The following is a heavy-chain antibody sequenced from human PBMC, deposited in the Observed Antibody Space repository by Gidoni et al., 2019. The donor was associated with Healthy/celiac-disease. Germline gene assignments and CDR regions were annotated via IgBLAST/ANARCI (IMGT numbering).Heavy chain of an antibody. CDR2: ISGSGGST. D-gene: IGHD3-16*02. J-gene: IGHJ3*02. CDR3: AKDLMITFGGVIVTDAFDI. CDR1: GFTFSSYA. V-gene: IGHV3-23*01. Sequence: EVQLLESGGGLVQPGGSLRLSCAASGFTFSSYAMSLVRQAPGKGLEWVSAISGSGGSTYYADSVNGRFTSSRDNSKNTLYLQMNSLRAEDTAVYYCAKDLMITFGGVIVTDAFDIWGQGTMVTVSS.